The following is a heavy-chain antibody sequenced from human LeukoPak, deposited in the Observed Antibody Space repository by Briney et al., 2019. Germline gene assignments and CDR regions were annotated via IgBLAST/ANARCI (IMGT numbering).Heavy chain of an antibody. CDR1: GFTFSSYA. CDR2: ISYDGSNK. V-gene: IGHV3-30*01. D-gene: IGHD3-3*01. J-gene: IGHJ4*02. CDR3: ARDGKYDFWSGYYTGCDY. Sequence: GGSLRLSCAASGFTFSSYAMHWVRQAPGKGLEWVAVISYDGSNKYYADSVKGRFTISRDNSKNTLYLQMNSLRAEDTAVYYCARDGKYDFWSGYYTGCDYWGQGTLVTVSS.